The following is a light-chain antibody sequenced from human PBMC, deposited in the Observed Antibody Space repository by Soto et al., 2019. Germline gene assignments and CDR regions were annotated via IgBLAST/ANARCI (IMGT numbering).Light chain of an antibody. J-gene: IGKJ1*01. CDR3: EQYCSSPWT. V-gene: IGKV3-20*01. Sequence: EIVLTQSPGTLSLSPGERATLSCRASQSVSSSYLAWYQQKPGQAPRLLMYGASSRATGIPDRFSGRGSGTDFSLTISRLEPEESAVYYCEQYCSSPWTFSQGTKVEIK. CDR2: GAS. CDR1: QSVSSSY.